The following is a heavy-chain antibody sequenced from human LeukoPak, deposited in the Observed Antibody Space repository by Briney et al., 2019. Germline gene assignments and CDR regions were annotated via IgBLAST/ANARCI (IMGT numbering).Heavy chain of an antibody. Sequence: SETLSLTCTVSGGSISSSSYYWGWIRQPPGKGLEWIGEISHSGSTTYNPSLKSRVTISIDTSRNQFSLKLRSVTAADTAVYYCARNNWFDPWGQGTLVTVSS. CDR2: ISHSGST. CDR1: GGSISSSSYY. J-gene: IGHJ5*02. CDR3: ARNNWFDP. V-gene: IGHV4-39*07.